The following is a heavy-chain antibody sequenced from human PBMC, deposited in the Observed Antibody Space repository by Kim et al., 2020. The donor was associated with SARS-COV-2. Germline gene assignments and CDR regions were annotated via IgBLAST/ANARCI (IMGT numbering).Heavy chain of an antibody. CDR3: ARLRGGVGATNY. J-gene: IGHJ4*02. Sequence: YYHPPLKSRVTISVDTSKNQFSLKLSSVTAADTAVYYCARLRGGVGATNYWGQGTLVTVSS. D-gene: IGHD1-26*01. V-gene: IGHV4-39*01.